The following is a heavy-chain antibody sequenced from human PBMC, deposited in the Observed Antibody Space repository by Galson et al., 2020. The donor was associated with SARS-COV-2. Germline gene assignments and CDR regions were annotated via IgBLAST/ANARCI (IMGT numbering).Heavy chain of an antibody. D-gene: IGHD3-16*01. CDR3: AGGPYYSYGMDV. CDR2: IIPIFGTA. J-gene: IGHJ6*02. V-gene: IGHV1-69*13. Sequence: GASVKVSCKASGGTFSSYAISWVRQAPGQGLEWMGGIIPIFGTANYAQKFQGRVTITADESTSTAYMELSSLRSEDTAVYYCAGGPYYSYGMDVWGQGTTVTVSS. CDR1: GGTFSSYA.